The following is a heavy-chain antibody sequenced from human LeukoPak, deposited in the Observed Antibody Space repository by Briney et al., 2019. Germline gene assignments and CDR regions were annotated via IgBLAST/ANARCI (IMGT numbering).Heavy chain of an antibody. D-gene: IGHD5-24*01. CDR1: GGSISSYYW. V-gene: IGHV2-5*08. Sequence: TLSLTCTVSGGSISSYYWSWIRQPPGKALEWLALIYWDDDKRYSPSLKSRLTITKDTSKDQVVLTMTNMDPVDTATYYCAHFRSPEEMAFDIWGQGTMVTVSS. J-gene: IGHJ3*02. CDR2: IYWDDDK. CDR3: AHFRSPEEMAFDI.